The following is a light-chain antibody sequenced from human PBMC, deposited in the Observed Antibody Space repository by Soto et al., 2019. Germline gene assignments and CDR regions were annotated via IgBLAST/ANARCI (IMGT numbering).Light chain of an antibody. J-gene: IGKJ4*01. CDR3: QKYNSAPLT. CDR2: GAS. CDR1: QGISNF. V-gene: IGKV1-27*01. Sequence: DIQMTQSPSSLSASVGDRVTITWRASQGISNFLDWYQQKPGKVPKLLIYGASTLQSGVPSRFSGSGSGTDFTLTISILQPEDVATYYCQKYNSAPLTFGGGTKVEIK.